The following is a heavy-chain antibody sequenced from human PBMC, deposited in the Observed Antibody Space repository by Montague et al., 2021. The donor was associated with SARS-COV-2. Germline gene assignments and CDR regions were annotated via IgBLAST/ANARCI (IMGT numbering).Heavy chain of an antibody. D-gene: IGHD3-10*01. J-gene: IGHJ4*02. CDR1: GGSISSSNW. Sequence: SETLSLTCAVSGGSISSSNWWSWVRQPPGKGLEWIGEIYHSGSTNYNPSLKSRVTISVDKSKNQFSLKLSSVTAADTAVYYCASRGVGWFGSNPGRFDYWGQGTLVTVSS. CDR3: ASRGVGWFGSNPGRFDY. CDR2: IYHSGST. V-gene: IGHV4-4*02.